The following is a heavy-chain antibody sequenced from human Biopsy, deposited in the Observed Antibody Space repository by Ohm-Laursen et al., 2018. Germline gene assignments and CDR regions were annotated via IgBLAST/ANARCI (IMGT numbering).Heavy chain of an antibody. D-gene: IGHD3-10*01. CDR2: IKQDGSET. J-gene: IGHJ4*02. V-gene: IGHV3-7*01. CDR3: ARSMTTMVRRRSYYFDY. Sequence: SLRLSCTASRFTFSSDAMSWVRQAPGKGLEWVANIKQDGSETYFVDSVKGRFTISRDSAKSPLYLQMNSLRAEDTAVYYCARSMTTMVRRRSYYFDYWGQGTLVTVSS. CDR1: RFTFSSDA.